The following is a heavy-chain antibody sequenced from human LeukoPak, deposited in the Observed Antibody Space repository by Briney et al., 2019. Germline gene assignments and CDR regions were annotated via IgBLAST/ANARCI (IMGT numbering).Heavy chain of an antibody. CDR1: GGSISSGGYS. J-gene: IGHJ4*02. CDR3: ARSLRSIAARSYFDY. Sequence: SETLSLACTVPGGSISSGGYSWSWIRQHPGKGLEWIGYIYYSGSTYYNPSLKSRVTISVDTSKNQFSLKLSSVTAADTAVYYCARSLRSIAARSYFDYWGQGTLVTVSS. CDR2: IYYSGST. D-gene: IGHD6-6*01. V-gene: IGHV4-31*03.